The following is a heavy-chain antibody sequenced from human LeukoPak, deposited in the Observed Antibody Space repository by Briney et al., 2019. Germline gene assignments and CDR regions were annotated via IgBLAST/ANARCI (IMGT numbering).Heavy chain of an antibody. CDR3: AKWGYYYERPSYSDY. CDR2: ISGSGGST. Sequence: GGSLRLSCAASGFTFSSYAMSWVRQAPGKGLEWVSAISGSGGSTYYADSVKGWFTISRDNSKNTLYLQMSSLRAEDTAVYYCAKWGYYYERPSYSDYWGQGTLVTVSS. J-gene: IGHJ4*02. V-gene: IGHV3-23*01. D-gene: IGHD3-22*01. CDR1: GFTFSSYA.